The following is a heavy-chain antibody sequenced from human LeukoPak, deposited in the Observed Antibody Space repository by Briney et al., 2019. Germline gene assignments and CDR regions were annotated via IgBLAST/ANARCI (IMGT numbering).Heavy chain of an antibody. CDR3: ARESEWERQPDIVVGYRPLWWFDY. CDR1: GGSISSYY. Sequence: PSETLSLTCTVSGGSISSYYWSWIRQPPGKGLEWIGYIYYSGSTNYNPSLKSRVTISVDTSKNQFSLKLSSVTAADTAVYYRARESEWERQPDIVVGYRPLWWFDYWGQGTLVTVSS. CDR2: IYYSGST. V-gene: IGHV4-59*01. D-gene: IGHD2-2*01. J-gene: IGHJ4*02.